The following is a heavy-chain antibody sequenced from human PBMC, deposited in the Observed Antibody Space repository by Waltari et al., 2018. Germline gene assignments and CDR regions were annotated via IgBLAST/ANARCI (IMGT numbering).Heavy chain of an antibody. J-gene: IGHJ6*03. CDR2: IIPIFGTA. CDR3: ARSPPGYYYYYMDV. CDR1: SSYA. Sequence: SSYAISWVRQAPGQGLEWMGGIIPIFGTANYAQKFQGRVTITADESTSTAYMELSSLRSEDTAVYYCARSPPGYYYYYMDVWGKGTTVTVSS. V-gene: IGHV1-69*01.